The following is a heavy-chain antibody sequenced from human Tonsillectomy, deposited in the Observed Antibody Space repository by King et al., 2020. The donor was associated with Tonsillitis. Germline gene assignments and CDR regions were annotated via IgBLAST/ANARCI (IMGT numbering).Heavy chain of an antibody. D-gene: IGHD5-12*01. J-gene: IGHJ4*02. CDR2: IYHSGST. CDR1: GNSINSGYY. V-gene: IGHV4-38-2*01. CDR3: AQSGLYSGYDLGEYYFDY. Sequence: VQLQESGPGLVKPSETLSLTCAVSGNSINSGYYWGWIRQPPGKGLEWIGSIYHSGSTYYNPSLKSRVTISVDTSKNQFSLRLSSVTAADTAVDYCAQSGLYSGYDLGEYYFDYWGQGTLVTVSS.